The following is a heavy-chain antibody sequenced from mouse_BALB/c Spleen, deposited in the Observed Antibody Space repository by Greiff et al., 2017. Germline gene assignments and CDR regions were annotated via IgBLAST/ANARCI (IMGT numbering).Heavy chain of an antibody. CDR1: GFSLTSYG. V-gene: IGHV2-4-1*01. CDR3: ARNGYDGYYAWFAY. D-gene: IGHD2-3*01. J-gene: IGHJ3*01. CDR2: IWSGGST. Sequence: VQVVESGPGLVQPSQSLSITCTVSGFSLTSYGVHWVRQSPGKGLEWLGVIWSGGSTDYNAAFISRLSISKDNSKSQVFFKMNSLQADDTAIYYCARNGYDGYYAWFAYWGQGTLVTVSA.